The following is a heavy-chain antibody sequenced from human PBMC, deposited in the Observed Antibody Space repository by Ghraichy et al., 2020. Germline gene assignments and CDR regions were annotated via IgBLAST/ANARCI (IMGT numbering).Heavy chain of an antibody. Sequence: GESLNISCAASGFTFSSYAMHWVRQAPGKGLEWVAVISYDGSNKYYADSVKGRFTISRDNSKNTLYLQMNSLRAEDTAVYYCARPLYNWNYEYWFDPWGQGTLVTVSS. CDR2: ISYDGSNK. D-gene: IGHD1-7*01. J-gene: IGHJ5*02. CDR1: GFTFSSYA. V-gene: IGHV3-30*04. CDR3: ARPLYNWNYEYWFDP.